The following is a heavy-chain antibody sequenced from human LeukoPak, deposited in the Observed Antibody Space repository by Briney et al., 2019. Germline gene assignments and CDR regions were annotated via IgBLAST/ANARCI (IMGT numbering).Heavy chain of an antibody. CDR2: INSDGSST. V-gene: IGHV3-74*01. Sequence: GGSLRLSCAASGFTFSSYWMHWVRQAPGKGLVWVSRINSDGSSTSYVDSVKGRFTVSRDNAKNTLYLQMNSLRAEDTAVYYCARVAAAGTLDYWGKGTLVTVSS. J-gene: IGHJ4*02. CDR3: ARVAAAGTLDY. CDR1: GFTFSSYW. D-gene: IGHD6-13*01.